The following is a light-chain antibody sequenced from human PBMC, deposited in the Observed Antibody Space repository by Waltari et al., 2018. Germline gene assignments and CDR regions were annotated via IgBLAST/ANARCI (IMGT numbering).Light chain of an antibody. CDR1: KIGSKN. CDR3: QVWDSGTNHYV. J-gene: IGLJ1*01. V-gene: IGLV3-21*02. Sequence: SYELTQPPSVSMAPGQTARITCDGDKIGSKNVHWYQHKPDRPSGIPERFSGSNSGNTAALTISRVDAGDEAEYYCQVWDSGTNHYVFGTVTKVTVL.